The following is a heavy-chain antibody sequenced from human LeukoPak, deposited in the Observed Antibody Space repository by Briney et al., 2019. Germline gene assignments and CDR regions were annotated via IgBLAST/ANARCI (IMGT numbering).Heavy chain of an antibody. Sequence: GGSLRLSCAASGFTFSDYLMDWVRQAPGKGLEWVGRIRKKDKSYTTQYAPSVEGRFTISRDDSKSSLYLQMNSLKAEDTAVYYCSRDRSSSDWSAFDIWGQGTMVTVSS. CDR1: GFTFSDYL. CDR2: IRKKDKSYTT. CDR3: SRDRSSSDWSAFDI. J-gene: IGHJ3*02. V-gene: IGHV3-72*01. D-gene: IGHD6-25*01.